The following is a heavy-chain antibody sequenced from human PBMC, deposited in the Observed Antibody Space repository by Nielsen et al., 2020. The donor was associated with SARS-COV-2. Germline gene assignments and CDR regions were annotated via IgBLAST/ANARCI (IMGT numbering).Heavy chain of an antibody. CDR1: GFTIRTYD. CDR3: ARARTYDLHLGY. Sequence: GESLKISCAASGFTIRTYDLYWVRQAPGKGLEWVSSISSSSTDIYYADSVKGRFTISRDNAKNSLYLQMNSLRAEDTAVYYCARARTYDLHLGYWGQGILVTVSS. J-gene: IGHJ4*02. CDR2: ISSSSTDI. V-gene: IGHV3-21*01. D-gene: IGHD3-3*01.